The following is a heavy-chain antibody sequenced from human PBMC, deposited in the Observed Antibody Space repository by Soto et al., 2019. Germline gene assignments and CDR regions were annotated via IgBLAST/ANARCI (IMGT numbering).Heavy chain of an antibody. V-gene: IGHV3-64*01. CDR1: GFTFSAYG. CDR3: ARRARPDFYYMDV. J-gene: IGHJ6*03. D-gene: IGHD6-6*01. CDR2: IGPDGSRT. Sequence: GGSLRLSCAASGFTFSAYGIHWVRQAPGKGLEYVSAIGPDGSRTYYANSVKGRFTISRDNSKNTVYLQMGSLRPEDMAVYYCARRARPDFYYMDVWGKGTTVTVSS.